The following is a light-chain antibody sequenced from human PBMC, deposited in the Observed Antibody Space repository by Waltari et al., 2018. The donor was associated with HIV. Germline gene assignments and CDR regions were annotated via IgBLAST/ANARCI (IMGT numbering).Light chain of an antibody. J-gene: IGLJ2*01. V-gene: IGLV3-1*01. Sequence: SYELTQPPSVSVSPGQTVSLSCAGDNLGDTYASWYEQKPGQPPVLVIYQDDNGPTGLPEGGFASATGNTATLTVTGTQAMDGADYCCQAYDSSTAVFGGGTKLTVL. CDR1: NLGDTY. CDR2: QDD. CDR3: QAYDSSTAV.